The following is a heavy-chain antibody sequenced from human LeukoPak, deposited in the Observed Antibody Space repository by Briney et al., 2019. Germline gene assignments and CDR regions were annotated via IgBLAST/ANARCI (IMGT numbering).Heavy chain of an antibody. J-gene: IGHJ4*02. CDR3: ARAQYSYGTGYFDY. V-gene: IGHV4-38-2*02. D-gene: IGHD5-18*01. Sequence: PSETLSLTCTVSGYSISSGYYWGWIRQPPGKGLEWIGSIYHSGSTYYNPSLKSRVTISVDTSKNQFSLKLSSVTAADTAVYYCARAQYSYGTGYFDYWGQGTLVTVSS. CDR1: GYSISSGYY. CDR2: IYHSGST.